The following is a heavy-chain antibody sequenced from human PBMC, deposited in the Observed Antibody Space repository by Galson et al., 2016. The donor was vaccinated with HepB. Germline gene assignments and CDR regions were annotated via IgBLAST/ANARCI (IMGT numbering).Heavy chain of an antibody. V-gene: IGHV4-59*01. CDR3: AKEGGRDSGYADGAFDI. CDR2: FYNTGST. CDR1: GGSISDYH. Sequence: SETLSLTCTVSGGSISDYHWSWIQQPPGKGLEWIGYFYNTGSTNYNPSLKSRVTLSVDTSKYHFSLKLSSVTTADTAVYYCAKEGGRDSGYADGAFDIWGRGTLVTVSS. J-gene: IGHJ3*02. D-gene: IGHD5-12*01.